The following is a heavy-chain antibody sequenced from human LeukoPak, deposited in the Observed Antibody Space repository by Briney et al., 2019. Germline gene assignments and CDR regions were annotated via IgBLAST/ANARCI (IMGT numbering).Heavy chain of an antibody. CDR2: IYHSGNS. CDR3: ARERPLYYGSGSSYYYYYYMDV. D-gene: IGHD3-10*01. V-gene: IGHV4-38-2*02. Sequence: PSETLSLTCTVSGYSISSDYYWAWIRQPPGKGLEWIGSIYHSGNSYYNPSLKSRVTISVDTSKNQFSLKLSSVTAADTAVYYCARERPLYYGSGSSYYYYYYMDVWGKGTTVTISS. J-gene: IGHJ6*03. CDR1: GYSISSDYY.